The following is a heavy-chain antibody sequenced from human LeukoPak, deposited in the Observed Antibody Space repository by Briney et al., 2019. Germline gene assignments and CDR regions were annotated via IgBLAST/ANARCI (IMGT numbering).Heavy chain of an antibody. Sequence: PGGSLRLSCAASGFTFSTHAMTWVRQAPGKGLEWVSSIVSRGDYTFYADSVKGRFTISRDNSKGTLYLQLSGLRAEDTAIYYCGKEFSSGWFFWGQGTLVSVSS. CDR2: IVSRGDYT. D-gene: IGHD6-13*01. CDR3: GKEFSSGWFF. CDR1: GFTFSTHA. J-gene: IGHJ4*02. V-gene: IGHV3-23*01.